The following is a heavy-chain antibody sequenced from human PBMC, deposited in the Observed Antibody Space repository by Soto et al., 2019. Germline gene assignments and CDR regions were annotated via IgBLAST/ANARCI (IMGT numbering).Heavy chain of an antibody. CDR1: GGTFSSYA. V-gene: IGHV1-69*06. J-gene: IGHJ4*02. Sequence: VASVKVSCKASGGTFSSYAISWVRQAPGQGLEWMGGIIPIFGTANYAQKFQGRVTITADKSTSTAYMELSSLRSEDTAVYYCASSPNYYDSSGYPGIDYWGQGTLVTVSS. CDR2: IIPIFGTA. CDR3: ASSPNYYDSSGYPGIDY. D-gene: IGHD3-22*01.